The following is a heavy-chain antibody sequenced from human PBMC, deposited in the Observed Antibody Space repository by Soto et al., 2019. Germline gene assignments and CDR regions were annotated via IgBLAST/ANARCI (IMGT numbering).Heavy chain of an antibody. Sequence: SETLSLTCAVSGGSISSGGYSWSWIRQPPGKGLEWIGYIYHSGSTYYNPSLKSRVTISVDRSKNQFSLKLSSVTAADTAVYYCARDGPRVFDIWGQGTMVTVSS. CDR1: GGSISSGGYS. CDR2: IYHSGST. V-gene: IGHV4-30-2*01. CDR3: ARDGPRVFDI. J-gene: IGHJ3*02.